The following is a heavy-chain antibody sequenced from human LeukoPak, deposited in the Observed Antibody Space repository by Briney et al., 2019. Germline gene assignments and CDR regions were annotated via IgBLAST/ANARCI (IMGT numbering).Heavy chain of an antibody. Sequence: GSLRLSCVGSGLSLSNYWMSWVRQAPGKGLEFVANIKKDGNEKYYVDSVRGRFTISRDNTKNSLYLQMNSLRADDTAVYHCARQETSTYNGAFDIWGQGTMVTVSS. V-gene: IGHV3-7*01. D-gene: IGHD1-1*01. CDR2: IKKDGNEK. CDR3: ARQETSTYNGAFDI. CDR1: GLSLSNYW. J-gene: IGHJ3*02.